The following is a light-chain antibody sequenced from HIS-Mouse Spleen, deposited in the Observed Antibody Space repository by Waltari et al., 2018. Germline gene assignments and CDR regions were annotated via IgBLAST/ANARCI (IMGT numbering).Light chain of an antibody. J-gene: IGLJ3*02. Sequence: QSALTQPASVSGSPGQSITISCTGTSSDVGGYTSVSWYQQHPGKPPKLMIYDVSNRPSGVSNRFSGSKSGNTASLTISGLQAEDEADYYCSSYTSSSTWVFGGGTKLTVL. CDR1: SSDVGGYTS. V-gene: IGLV2-14*03. CDR3: SSYTSSSTWV. CDR2: DVS.